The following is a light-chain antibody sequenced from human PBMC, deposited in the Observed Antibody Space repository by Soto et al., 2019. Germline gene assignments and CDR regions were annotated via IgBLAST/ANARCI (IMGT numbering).Light chain of an antibody. Sequence: QSVLTQPPSVSGAPGQRVTISCTGSSSNIGAGYDVHWYQQLPGTAPKLLIYGNSNRPSGVPDRFSGSKSGTSASLAITGLQAEDEADYCCQSYDSSLSGRVVFGGGTKRTVL. CDR3: QSYDSSLSGRVV. V-gene: IGLV1-40*01. J-gene: IGLJ2*01. CDR2: GNS. CDR1: SSNIGAGYD.